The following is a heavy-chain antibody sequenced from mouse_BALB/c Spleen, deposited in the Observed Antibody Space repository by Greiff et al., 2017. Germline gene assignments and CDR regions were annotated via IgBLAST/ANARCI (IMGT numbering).Heavy chain of an antibody. CDR3: NAMITTSYYFDY. Sequence: EVKLMESGGGLVQPGGSRKLSCAASGFTFSSFGMHWVRQAPEKGLEWVAYISSGSSTIYYADTVKGRFTISRDNPKNTLFLQMTSLRSEDTAVYYCNAMITTSYYFDYWGQGTTLTVSS. CDR1: GFTFSSFG. V-gene: IGHV5-17*02. D-gene: IGHD2-4*01. CDR2: ISSGSSTI. J-gene: IGHJ2*01.